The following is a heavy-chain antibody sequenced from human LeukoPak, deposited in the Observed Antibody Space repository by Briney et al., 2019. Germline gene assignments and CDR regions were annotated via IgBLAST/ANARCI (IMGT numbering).Heavy chain of an antibody. Sequence: GGSLRLSCSASGFTFSNAWMNWVRQAPGKGLEWVGHIKSKTDGGTTDYTAPVKGRFTISRDDSKNTLYLQMNSLRAEDTAVYYCARDETPYDFWSGPRGYWGQGTLVTVSS. V-gene: IGHV3-15*01. CDR2: IKSKTDGGTT. CDR3: ARDETPYDFWSGPRGY. J-gene: IGHJ4*02. D-gene: IGHD3-3*01. CDR1: GFTFSNAW.